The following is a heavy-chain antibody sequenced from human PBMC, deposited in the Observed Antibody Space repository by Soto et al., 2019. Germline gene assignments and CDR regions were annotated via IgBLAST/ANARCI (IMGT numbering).Heavy chain of an antibody. CDR3: ATHILAPRFDP. D-gene: IGHD2-21*01. CDR1: GLTISGKKY. J-gene: IGHJ5*02. V-gene: IGHV3-7*01. CDR2: IKQDGSEK. Sequence: PGGSLRLSCAAFGLTISGKKYVAWVRQAPGKGLEWVANIKQDGSEKYYVDSVKGRFTISRDNAKNSLYLQMNSLRAEDTAVYYCATHILAPRFDPWGQGTLVTVSS.